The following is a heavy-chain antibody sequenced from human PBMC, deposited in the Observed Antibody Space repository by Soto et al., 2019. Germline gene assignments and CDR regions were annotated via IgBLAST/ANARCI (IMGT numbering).Heavy chain of an antibody. CDR2: ISYDGSNK. V-gene: IGHV3-30*18. CDR1: GFTFSSYG. J-gene: IGHJ4*02. Sequence: SLRLSCAASGFTFSSYGMHWVRQAPGKGLEWVAVISYDGSNKHYADSVKGRFTISRDNSKNTQYLQMSSLGADDTAVYYCVKGEYDYDSSGYYPFDYWGQGTLVTVSS. D-gene: IGHD3-22*01. CDR3: VKGEYDYDSSGYYPFDY.